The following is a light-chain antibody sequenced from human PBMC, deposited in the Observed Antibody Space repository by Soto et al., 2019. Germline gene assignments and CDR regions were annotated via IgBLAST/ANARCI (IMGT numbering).Light chain of an antibody. CDR2: KVS. Sequence: DVVLTQSPLSLPVTLGKPASISCRSSQSLVYSDGDTYLSWFQQRPGQSPRRLLSKVSNRDSGVPDRFSGSGSGTDFTLKISRVEAEDVGIYYCMQGIHWPRSFGQGTKLEIQ. V-gene: IGKV2-30*01. CDR3: MQGIHWPRS. J-gene: IGKJ2*01. CDR1: QSLVYSDGDTY.